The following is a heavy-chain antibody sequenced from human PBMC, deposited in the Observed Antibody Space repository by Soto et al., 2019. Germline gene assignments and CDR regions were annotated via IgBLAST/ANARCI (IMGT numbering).Heavy chain of an antibody. CDR2: MNPNSGNT. D-gene: IGHD2-2*01. CDR3: ARGLVVPAGIRYYYYGMDV. J-gene: IGHJ6*02. CDR1: GYTFTSYD. Sequence: ASVKFSCKASGYTFTSYDINWVRQATGQGLEWMGWMNPNSGNTGYAQKFQGRVTMTRNTSISTAYMELSSLRSEDTAVYYCARGLVVPAGIRYYYYGMDVWGQGTTVTVSS. V-gene: IGHV1-8*01.